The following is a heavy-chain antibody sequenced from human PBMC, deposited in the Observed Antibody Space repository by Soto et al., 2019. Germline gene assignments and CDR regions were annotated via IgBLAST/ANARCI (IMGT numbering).Heavy chain of an antibody. D-gene: IGHD6-25*01. CDR3: AGGEAIAPGTRRLMEV. CDR1: GGSIRSYC. Sequence: PSETLSLTCTVSGGSIRSYCWSWIRQPPGEGLEWLGYFSNTGSINYNPSLKSRVTFSLDTSKNLFSLQLNSVTVADTAVYYCAGGEAIAPGTRRLMEVWGKGTTVTVSS. V-gene: IGHV4-4*09. CDR2: FSNTGSI. J-gene: IGHJ6*04.